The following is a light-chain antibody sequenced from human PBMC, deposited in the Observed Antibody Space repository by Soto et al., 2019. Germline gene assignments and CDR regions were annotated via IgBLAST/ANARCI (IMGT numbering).Light chain of an antibody. V-gene: IGKV3-15*01. J-gene: IGKJ4*01. CDR3: QQYNKWLT. Sequence: EIVIAQSPATLAVSPGERATLSCRASQSVYSNLAWYQQKPGQAPRLLIYGASTRATDIPARFSGSGSGTEFTLTISSLQSEDFAVYYCQQYNKWLTFGGGTKVDIK. CDR1: QSVYSN. CDR2: GAS.